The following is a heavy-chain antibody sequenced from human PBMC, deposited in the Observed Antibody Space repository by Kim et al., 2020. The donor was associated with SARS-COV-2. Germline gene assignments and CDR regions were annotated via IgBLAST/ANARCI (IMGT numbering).Heavy chain of an antibody. Sequence: AQKFQGRVTMTRDTSTSTVYMELSSLRSEDTAVYYCARDRSLSSGWYFDYWGQGTLVTVSS. J-gene: IGHJ4*02. CDR3: ARDRSLSSGWYFDY. D-gene: IGHD6-19*01. V-gene: IGHV1-46*01.